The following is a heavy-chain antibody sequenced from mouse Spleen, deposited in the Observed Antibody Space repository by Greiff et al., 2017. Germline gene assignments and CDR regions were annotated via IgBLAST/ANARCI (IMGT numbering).Heavy chain of an antibody. V-gene: IGHV7-3*02. CDR1: GFTFTDYY. J-gene: IGHJ3*01. CDR2: IRNKANGYTT. CDR3: ARDRRGFAY. Sequence: EVKLMESGGGLVQPGGSLRLSCATSGFTFTDYYMSWVRQPPGKALEWLGFIRNKANGYTTEYSASVKGRFTISRDNSQSILYLQMNTLGAEDSATYYCARDRRGFAYWGQGTLVTVSA.